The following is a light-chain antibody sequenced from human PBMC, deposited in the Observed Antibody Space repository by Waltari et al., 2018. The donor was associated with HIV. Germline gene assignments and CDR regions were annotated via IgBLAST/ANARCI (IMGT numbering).Light chain of an antibody. CDR3: SSYTGSSTLYV. CDR2: DVS. V-gene: IGLV2-14*01. J-gene: IGLJ1*01. Sequence: QSAMTQPASVSGSPGKSITISCTGTSSDVGTYYYIPWFQLHPGKAPKLMIYDVSNRPSGVSNRFSGSKSGNTASLTISGLQAEDEADYFCSSYTGSSTLYVFGTGTKVTVL. CDR1: SSDVGTYYY.